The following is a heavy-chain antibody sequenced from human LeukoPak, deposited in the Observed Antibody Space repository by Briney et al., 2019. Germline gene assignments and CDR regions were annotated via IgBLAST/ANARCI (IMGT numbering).Heavy chain of an antibody. CDR2: ISSSSSTI. CDR3: ARSSIMITFGGVPDY. Sequence: GGSLRLSCAASGFTFSSYSMNWVRQAPGKGLEWVSYISSSSSTIYYADSVKGRFTISRDNAKNSLYLQMNSLRAEDTAVYYCARSSIMITFGGVPDYWGQGTLVTVSS. V-gene: IGHV3-48*01. CDR1: GFTFSSYS. D-gene: IGHD3-16*01. J-gene: IGHJ4*02.